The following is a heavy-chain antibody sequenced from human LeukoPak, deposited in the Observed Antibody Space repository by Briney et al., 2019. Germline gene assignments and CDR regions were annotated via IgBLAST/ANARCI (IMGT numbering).Heavy chain of an antibody. CDR1: GFTFSSYE. CDR2: HSMDGRKK. V-gene: IGHV3-30*18. J-gene: IGHJ4*02. CDR3: AKDGQAVGEYLFDY. D-gene: IGHD6-19*01. Sequence: QPGASLRLSCAASGFTFSSYEMNWVRQAPGKGLEWVATHSMDGRKKNYAAAVQGRFTPSRDNPVNTLNLQMNSLRVEDTALYYCAKDGQAVGEYLFDYWGQGTLVTVS.